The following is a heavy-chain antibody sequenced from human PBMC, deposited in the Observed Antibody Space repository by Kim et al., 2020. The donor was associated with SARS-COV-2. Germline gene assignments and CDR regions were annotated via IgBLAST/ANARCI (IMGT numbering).Heavy chain of an antibody. CDR2: ILPMVDIP. CDR1: GGTFSNYA. V-gene: IGHV1-69*04. J-gene: IGHJ5*02. D-gene: IGHD2-21*01. Sequence: SVKVSCKASGGTFSNYAVYWVRQAPGQGLEWMGRILPMVDIPNYARNFQGRLTTTADKSTSTAYMELTGLTSADTAVYYCARGGQVVIDGRVSLTPYDHWGQGALVTVSS. CDR3: ARGGQVVIDGRVSLTPYDH.